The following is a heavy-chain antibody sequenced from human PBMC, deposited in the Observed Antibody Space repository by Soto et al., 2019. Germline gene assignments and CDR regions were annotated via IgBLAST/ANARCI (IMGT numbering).Heavy chain of an antibody. J-gene: IGHJ4*02. V-gene: IGHV3-73*01. Sequence: GSLRISCAASGFTFSGSAIHWVRQASGKGLEWVARIRTKSNGYATTYAASVKGRFTISRDDSKNMAYLQMNGLKTEDTAMYYCSRVEYVTSSPIGWGQGTLVTVSS. CDR2: IRTKSNGYAT. CDR3: SRVEYVTSSPIG. D-gene: IGHD6-6*01. CDR1: GFTFSGSA.